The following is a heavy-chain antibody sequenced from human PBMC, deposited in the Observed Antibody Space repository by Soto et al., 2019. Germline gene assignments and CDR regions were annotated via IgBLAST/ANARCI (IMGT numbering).Heavy chain of an antibody. Sequence: QITLKESGPPLVKPTQTLTLTCTFSGFSLSTNGMGVGWIRQAPGKSLEWLALIYWDDDRRYSPSLKSRITITXDXXKNQVALIMTNMDPVDTATYYCAHRRTTTDILTMYPEWFDPWGPGIVVTVSP. CDR3: AHRRTTTDILTMYPEWFDP. CDR2: IYWDDDR. V-gene: IGHV2-5*02. J-gene: IGHJ5*02. D-gene: IGHD3-9*01. CDR1: GFSLSTNGMG.